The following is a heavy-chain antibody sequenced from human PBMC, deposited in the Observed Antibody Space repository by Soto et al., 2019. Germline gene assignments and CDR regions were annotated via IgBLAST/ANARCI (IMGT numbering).Heavy chain of an antibody. J-gene: IGHJ4*02. CDR1: GGSMSEYF. V-gene: IGHV4-59*01. Sequence: LETLSLTCSVSGGSMSEYFWSWIRQSPGKGLEWIGYIYYLGSTDYNPSLKSRVTISVDTSKRQFSLRLTSVTAADTAVYYCARDGYDGSGSPYPAYWGPGTQVTVSS. CDR2: IYYLGST. CDR3: ARDGYDGSGSPYPAY. D-gene: IGHD3-10*01.